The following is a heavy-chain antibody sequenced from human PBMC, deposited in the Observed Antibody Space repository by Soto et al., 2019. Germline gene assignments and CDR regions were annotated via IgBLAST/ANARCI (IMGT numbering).Heavy chain of an antibody. CDR3: ARDGVVVVPAAIGGSYYYYGMDV. J-gene: IGHJ6*02. CDR1: GYTFTSYG. D-gene: IGHD2-2*02. Sequence: GASVKVSCKASGYTFTSYGISWVRQAPGQGLEWMGWISAYDGNTNYAQKLQGRVTMTTDTSTSTAYMELRSLRSDDTAVCYCARDGVVVVPAAIGGSYYYYGMDVWGQGTTVTVSS. CDR2: ISAYDGNT. V-gene: IGHV1-18*01.